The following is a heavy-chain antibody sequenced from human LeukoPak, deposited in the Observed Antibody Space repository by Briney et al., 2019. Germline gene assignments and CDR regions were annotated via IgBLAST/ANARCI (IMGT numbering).Heavy chain of an antibody. D-gene: IGHD2-2*01. Sequence: ASVKVSCKASGYTFTDYYLHWVRQAPGQGLEWMGWLNPKTGGTNYAQKFQGKVTMTRDTSISTAYMEVPRLRSDDTAGYYCAKDASTDIIVVPGAFDIWGQGTRVTVYS. CDR2: LNPKTGGT. V-gene: IGHV1-2*02. CDR3: AKDASTDIIVVPGAFDI. J-gene: IGHJ3*02. CDR1: GYTFTDYY.